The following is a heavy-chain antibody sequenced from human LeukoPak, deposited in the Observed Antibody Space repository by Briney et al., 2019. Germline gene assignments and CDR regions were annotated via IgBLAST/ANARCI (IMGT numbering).Heavy chain of an antibody. V-gene: IGHV3-66*01. CDR3: ARDSLLRFYYDSSGYSDFDY. J-gene: IGHJ4*02. D-gene: IGHD3-22*01. CDR2: IYSGGTP. Sequence: GGSLRLSCAASGFTVSSNYMHWVRQAPGKGLEWVSLIYSGGTPDYADSVKGRFTISRDKSRNTLYLQMNSLRAEDTAVYYCARDSLLRFYYDSSGYSDFDYWGQGTLVTVSS. CDR1: GFTVSSNY.